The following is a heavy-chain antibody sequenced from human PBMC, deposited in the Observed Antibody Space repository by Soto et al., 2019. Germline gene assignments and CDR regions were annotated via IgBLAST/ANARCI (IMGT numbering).Heavy chain of an antibody. Sequence: SVKVSCKASGGTFSSYTISWVRQAPGQGLEWMGRIIPILGIANYAQKFQGRVTITADKSTSTAYMELSSLRSEDTAVYYCARSYCSGGSCYRSFGAFDIWGQGTMVTVSS. CDR2: IIPILGIA. V-gene: IGHV1-69*02. D-gene: IGHD2-15*01. CDR1: GGTFSSYT. CDR3: ARSYCSGGSCYRSFGAFDI. J-gene: IGHJ3*02.